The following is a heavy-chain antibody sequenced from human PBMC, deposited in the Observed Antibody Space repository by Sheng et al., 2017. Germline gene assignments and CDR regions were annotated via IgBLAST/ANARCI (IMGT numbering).Heavy chain of an antibody. V-gene: IGHV4-59*12. J-gene: IGHJ4*02. Sequence: QVQLQESGPGLVKPSETLSLTCTVSGGSISSYYWSWIRQPPGKGLEWIGYIYYSGSTNYNPSLKSRVTISVDTSKNQFSLKLSSVTAADTAVYYCARDRGAAAGPNFDYWGQGTLVHRLL. CDR1: GGSISSYY. CDR3: ARDRGAAAGPNFDY. CDR2: IYYSGST. D-gene: IGHD6-13*01.